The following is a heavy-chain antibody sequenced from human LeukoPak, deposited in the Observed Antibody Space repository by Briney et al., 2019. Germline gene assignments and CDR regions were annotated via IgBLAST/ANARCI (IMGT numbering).Heavy chain of an antibody. CDR2: INHSGST. CDR1: GGSFSGYY. Sequence: SETLSLTCAVYGGSFSGYYWSWIRQPPGKGLEWIGEINHSGSTNYNPSLESRVTISVDRSKNQFSLKLSSVTAADTAVYYCARDYYYGSGRNNWFDPWGQGTLVTVSS. J-gene: IGHJ5*02. V-gene: IGHV4-34*01. D-gene: IGHD3-10*01. CDR3: ARDYYYGSGRNNWFDP.